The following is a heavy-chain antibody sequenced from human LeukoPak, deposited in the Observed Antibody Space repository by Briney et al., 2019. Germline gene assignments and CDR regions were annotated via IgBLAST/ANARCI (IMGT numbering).Heavy chain of an antibody. J-gene: IGHJ4*02. CDR2: IRYDGSNK. CDR3: AKDRGSSWFDYFDY. Sequence: GGSLRLSCAASGFTFSSYGIHWVRQAPGKGLEWVAFIRYDGSNKYYADSVKGRFTISRDNSKNTLYLQVNSLRAEDTAVYYCAKDRGSSWFDYFDYWGQGTLVTVSS. CDR1: GFTFSSYG. V-gene: IGHV3-30*02. D-gene: IGHD6-13*01.